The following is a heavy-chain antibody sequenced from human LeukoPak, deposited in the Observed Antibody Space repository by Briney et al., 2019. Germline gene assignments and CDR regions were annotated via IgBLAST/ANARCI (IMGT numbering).Heavy chain of an antibody. D-gene: IGHD3-10*01. J-gene: IGHJ4*02. CDR2: IYYSGST. CDR1: GVSISSSSYY. CDR3: ARNSGYDY. Sequence: SETLSLTCTVSGVSISSSSYYWGWIRQPPGKGLEWIGSIYYSGSTYYNPSLKSRVTISVDTSKNQFSLKLSSVTAADTAVYYCARNSGYDYWGQGTLVTVSS. V-gene: IGHV4-39*01.